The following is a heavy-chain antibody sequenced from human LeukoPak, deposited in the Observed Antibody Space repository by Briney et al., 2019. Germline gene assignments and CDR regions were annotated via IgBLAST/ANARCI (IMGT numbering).Heavy chain of an antibody. CDR1: GGTFISYA. J-gene: IGHJ4*02. V-gene: IGHV1-69*05. D-gene: IGHD3-10*01. Sequence: GASVKVSCTASGGTFISYAISWVRQAPGQGLEWMGMIIPIFGTTKYAQKFQGRVTITTAESTSTAYMELSSLRSEDSAVYYCASSEWGTWFGESEPKFDYWGQGTLVTVSS. CDR3: ASSEWGTWFGESEPKFDY. CDR2: IIPIFGTT.